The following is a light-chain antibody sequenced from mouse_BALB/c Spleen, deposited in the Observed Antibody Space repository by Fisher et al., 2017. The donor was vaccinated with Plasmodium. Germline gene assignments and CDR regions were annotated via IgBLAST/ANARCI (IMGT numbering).Light chain of an antibody. J-gene: IGKJ4*01. CDR1: QSIVHNNGPTY. Sequence: VLTQSPLSLPVSLGDQASISCRSSQSIVHNNGPTYLEWYLQKPGQSPKLLIYRVSNRFSGVPDRFSGSGSGTDFKLKISSVEAEDLGIYYCFQASHIPLTFGSGTKLEIK. CDR2: RVS. CDR3: FQASHIPLT. V-gene: IGKV1-117*01.